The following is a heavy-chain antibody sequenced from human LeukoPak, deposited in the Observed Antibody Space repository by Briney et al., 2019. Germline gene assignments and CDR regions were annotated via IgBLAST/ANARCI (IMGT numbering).Heavy chain of an antibody. CDR2: INHSGTT. CDR1: GGPVSSYY. V-gene: IGHV4-34*01. D-gene: IGHD3-3*01. J-gene: IGHJ4*02. Sequence: PSETLSLTCAVYGGPVSSYYWSWIRQPPGKGLEWIGEINHSGTTNYNPSLKSRVTISVDTSKNQFSLNLSSVTAADTAVYYCARGPTTYYNFWSGPVFDYWGQGTLVSVSS. CDR3: ARGPTTYYNFWSGPVFDY.